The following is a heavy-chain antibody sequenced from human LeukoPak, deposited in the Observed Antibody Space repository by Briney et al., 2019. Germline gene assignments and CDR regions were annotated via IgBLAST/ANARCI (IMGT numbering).Heavy chain of an antibody. CDR1: GYTFTSYY. D-gene: IGHD2-21*02. J-gene: IGHJ6*03. CDR3: ARGYCGGDCYSERPPWVPHNYYYYYMDV. V-gene: IGHV1-46*01. Sequence: ASVKVSCKASGYTFTSYYMHWVRQAPGQGLEWMGIINPSGGSTSYAQKFQGRVTMTRDMSTSTVYMELSSLRSEDTAVYYCARGYCGGDCYSERPPWVPHNYYYYYMDVWGKGTTVTISS. CDR2: INPSGGST.